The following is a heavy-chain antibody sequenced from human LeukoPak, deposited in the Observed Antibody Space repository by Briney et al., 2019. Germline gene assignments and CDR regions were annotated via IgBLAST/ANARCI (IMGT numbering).Heavy chain of an antibody. V-gene: IGHV3-11*06. Sequence: PGGSLRLSCAASGFTFSDYYMSWIRQAPGKWLEWVSYISSSSGYTNYADSVKGRFTISRDNAKNSLYLQMNSLRAEDTAVYYCASSSGWSRELDYWGQGTLVTVSS. CDR2: ISSSSGYT. D-gene: IGHD6-19*01. CDR3: ASSSGWSRELDY. CDR1: GFTFSDYY. J-gene: IGHJ4*02.